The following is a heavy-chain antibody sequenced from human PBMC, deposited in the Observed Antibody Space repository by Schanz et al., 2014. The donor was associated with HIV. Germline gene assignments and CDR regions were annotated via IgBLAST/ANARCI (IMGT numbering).Heavy chain of an antibody. Sequence: QVLLVQSGPEVKKPGSSVKVSCTASGGTFSNFAISWVRQAPGQGLEWLGIINPGSGETTFAQNFQGRVRLTRDTFANIVYMEVSSLRFEDTAVYYCARDLSLASSTPTLAFDIWGQGTMVTVSS. CDR1: GGTFSNFA. CDR2: INPGSGET. CDR3: ARDLSLASSTPTLAFDI. V-gene: IGHV1-46*01. J-gene: IGHJ3*02. D-gene: IGHD2-2*01.